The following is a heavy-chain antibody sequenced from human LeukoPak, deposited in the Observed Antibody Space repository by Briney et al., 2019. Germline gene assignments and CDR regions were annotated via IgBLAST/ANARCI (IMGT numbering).Heavy chain of an antibody. D-gene: IGHD6-19*01. CDR2: IKQDGSEK. V-gene: IGHV3-7*01. CDR3: ARDTSPTQSGAWYDAFDI. CDR1: GFTFSNFW. Sequence: GGSLRLSCAASGFTFSNFWMTWVRQAPGKGLEWVANIKQDGSEKHGVESVMGRFTISRDNARNSLYLQMNSLRVEDTAVYYCARDTSPTQSGAWYDAFDIWGQGTTVTVSS. J-gene: IGHJ3*02.